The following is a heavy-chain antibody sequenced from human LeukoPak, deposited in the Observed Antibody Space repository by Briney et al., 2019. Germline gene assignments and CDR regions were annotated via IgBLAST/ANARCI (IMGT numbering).Heavy chain of an antibody. CDR1: GVSISTYY. J-gene: IGHJ6*02. Sequence: SETLSLTCTVSGVSISTYYWNWIRQPPGKGLEWIGYIYYSGSTNYNPSLKSRVTISVDTSKNQFSLKLSSVTAAGTAVYYCARDRRNGMDVWGQGTTVTVSS. V-gene: IGHV4-59*01. CDR2: IYYSGST. CDR3: ARDRRNGMDV.